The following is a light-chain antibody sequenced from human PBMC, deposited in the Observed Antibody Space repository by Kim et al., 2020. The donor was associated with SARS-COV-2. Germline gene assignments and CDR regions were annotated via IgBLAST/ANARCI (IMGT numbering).Light chain of an antibody. Sequence: QSITISCTGASSDVRNYNYVSWYQQHPGKAPKQMIHDVSKRRSGVSNRFSGSKSGNTASLTISGLQAEDEADYYCTSYTSSSTDVVFGGGNKLTVL. J-gene: IGLJ2*01. CDR1: SSDVRNYNY. V-gene: IGLV2-14*04. CDR3: TSYTSSSTDVV. CDR2: DVS.